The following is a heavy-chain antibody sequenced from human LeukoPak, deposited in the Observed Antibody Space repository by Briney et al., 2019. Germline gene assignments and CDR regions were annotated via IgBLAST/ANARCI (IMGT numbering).Heavy chain of an antibody. CDR3: ARGADCSSTSCYKGDWFDP. V-gene: IGHV3-21*01. D-gene: IGHD2-2*02. J-gene: IGHJ5*02. Sequence: PGGPLRLSCAASGSTFSSYNMNWVRQAPGKGLEWVSFISSSGSYIYYADSVRGRFTISRDNAENSLYLQMNSLRAEDTAVYYCARGADCSSTSCYKGDWFDPWGQGTLVTVSS. CDR2: ISSSGSYI. CDR1: GSTFSSYN.